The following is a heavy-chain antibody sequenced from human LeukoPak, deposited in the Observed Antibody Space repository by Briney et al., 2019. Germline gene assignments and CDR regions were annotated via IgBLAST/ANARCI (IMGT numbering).Heavy chain of an antibody. V-gene: IGHV3-23*01. J-gene: IGHJ6*02. CDR3: AKDPLKAYYYGSGSFPPVDYGMDV. Sequence: GGALRLSCEAAGFTSSNYALSWVRQAPGKGLEWGSAISGSGGSTYYADSVKGRFTISRDNSKNTLYLQMNSLRAEDTAVYYCAKDPLKAYYYGSGSFPPVDYGMDVWGQGTTVTVSS. CDR2: ISGSGGST. D-gene: IGHD3-10*01. CDR1: GFTSSNYA.